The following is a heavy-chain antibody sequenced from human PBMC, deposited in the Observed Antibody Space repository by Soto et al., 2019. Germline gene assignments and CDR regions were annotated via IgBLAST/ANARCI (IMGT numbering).Heavy chain of an antibody. Sequence: QVQVVESGGGAVQPGKSLRLSCAASGFIFRSYGMHWVRQAPGKGLEWVAVIWYDENKKYYLDSVKGRFTISRDNSKKMLYLQMNSLRADDTAVYYCARDLAMSGDAFDVWGHGTMVTVSS. D-gene: IGHD3-10*01. J-gene: IGHJ3*01. CDR2: IWYDENKK. CDR3: ARDLAMSGDAFDV. CDR1: GFIFRSYG. V-gene: IGHV3-33*01.